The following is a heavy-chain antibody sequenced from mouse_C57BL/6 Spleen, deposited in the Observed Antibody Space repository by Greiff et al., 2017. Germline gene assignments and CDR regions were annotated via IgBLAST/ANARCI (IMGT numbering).Heavy chain of an antibody. D-gene: IGHD1-1*01. V-gene: IGHV1-55*01. CDR1: GYTFTSYW. J-gene: IGHJ4*01. CDR2: IYPGSGST. CDR3: ARSGDYYGSSYDAMDY. Sequence: VQLQQPGAELVKPGASVKMSCKASGYTFTSYWITWVKQRPGQGLEWIGDIYPGSGSTNYNEKFKSKATLTVDTSSSTAYMQLSSLTSEDSAVYYCARSGDYYGSSYDAMDYWGQGTSVTVSS.